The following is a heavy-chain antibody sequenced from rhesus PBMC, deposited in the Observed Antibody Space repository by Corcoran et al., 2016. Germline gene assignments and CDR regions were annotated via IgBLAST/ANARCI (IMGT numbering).Heavy chain of an antibody. D-gene: IGHD3-16*01. Sequence: QVQLQESGPGLVKPSETLSLTCAVSGGSISGYYYWSWIRHPPGKGLEWIGSIYGSGWSNYLNPALKSRVTLSVDTSKNQFSLKLSSVTAADTAVYYCASVPDSGSYYYFDYWGQGVLVTVSS. CDR3: ASVPDSGSYYYFDY. CDR1: GGSISGYYY. CDR2: IYGSGWSN. J-gene: IGHJ4*01. V-gene: IGHV4S14*01.